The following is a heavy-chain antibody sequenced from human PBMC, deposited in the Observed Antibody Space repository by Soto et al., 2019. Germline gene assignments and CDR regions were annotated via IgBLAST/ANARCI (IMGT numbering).Heavy chain of an antibody. CDR2: ISGSGANT. CDR3: AKDWELTDP. V-gene: IGHV3-23*01. Sequence: GGSLRLSCAASGFTFSNYAMSWVRRAPGRGLEWVSTISGSGANTYYPDSVKGRFTISRDNSKNTLYLQMNSLRAEDTAVYYCAKDWELTDPWGQGTLVTAPQ. D-gene: IGHD1-26*01. J-gene: IGHJ5*02. CDR1: GFTFSNYA.